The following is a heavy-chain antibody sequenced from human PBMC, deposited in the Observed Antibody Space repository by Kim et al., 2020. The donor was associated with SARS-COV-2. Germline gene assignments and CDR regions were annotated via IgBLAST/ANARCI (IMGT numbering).Heavy chain of an antibody. V-gene: IGHV3-13*04. CDR1: GFTFSSYD. CDR3: SRGILSGLSYDY. CDR2: IGTAGDT. Sequence: GGSLRLSCAASGFTFSSYDMHWVRQATGKGLEWVSAIGTAGDTYYPVSAKGLFTISRENAKNSLYLQMNSLRAGDTAVYYCSRGILSGLSYDYWGQGTLVTVSS. D-gene: IGHD3-16*02. J-gene: IGHJ4*02.